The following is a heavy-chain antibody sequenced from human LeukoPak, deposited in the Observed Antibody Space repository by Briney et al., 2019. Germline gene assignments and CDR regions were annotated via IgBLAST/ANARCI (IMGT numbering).Heavy chain of an antibody. V-gene: IGHV4-59*01. Sequence: PSETLSLTCTASGGSLSSDYWSWIRQPPGKGLEWIGYVSYSGTTNYNPSLNSRLTISLDTSKNRFSLNLSSVTAADTAIYFCARYVRRPDYYIDVWGKGTTVTVSS. CDR3: ARYVRRPDYYIDV. D-gene: IGHD2-2*01. CDR2: VSYSGTT. CDR1: GGSLSSDY. J-gene: IGHJ6*03.